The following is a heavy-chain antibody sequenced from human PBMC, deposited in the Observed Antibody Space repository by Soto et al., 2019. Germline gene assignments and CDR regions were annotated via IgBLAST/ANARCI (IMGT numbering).Heavy chain of an antibody. J-gene: IGHJ4*02. CDR1: GYTFTSYY. CDR3: ARDSYITGTDFDY. Sequence: ASVKFSCKASGYTFTSYYMHWLRQAPGQGLEWIGIINPSGGSTSYAQKFQGRVTMTRDTSTSTVYMELSSLRSEDTAVYYCARDSYITGTDFDYWGQGTLVTVSS. V-gene: IGHV1-46*01. CDR2: INPSGGST. D-gene: IGHD1-20*01.